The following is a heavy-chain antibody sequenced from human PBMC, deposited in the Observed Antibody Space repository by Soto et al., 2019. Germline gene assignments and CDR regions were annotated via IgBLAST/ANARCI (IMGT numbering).Heavy chain of an antibody. CDR2: ISYDGSNK. J-gene: IGHJ4*02. V-gene: IGHV3-30*18. CDR1: GFTFSHYG. Sequence: FPRLSCAASGFTFSHYGMQWVRQAPGKGLEWVAVISYDGSNKYYADSVKGRFTISRDNSKDTLFLQMNSLRAEDTAVYFCAKEEMATIDYWGQGSLLTVSS. CDR3: AKEEMATIDY.